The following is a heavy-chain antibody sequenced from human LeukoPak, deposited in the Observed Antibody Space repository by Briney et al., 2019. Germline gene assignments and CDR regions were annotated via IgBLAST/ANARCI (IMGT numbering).Heavy chain of an antibody. V-gene: IGHV1-18*01. Sequence: EASVKVSCKASGYTFTSYGISWVRRAPGQGLEWMGWISAYNGNTNYAQKLQGRVTMTTDTSTSTAYMELRSLRSDDTAVYYCARGGFGESIYLNDNWFDPWGQGTLVIVSS. CDR3: ARGGFGESIYLNDNWFDP. D-gene: IGHD3-10*01. CDR2: ISAYNGNT. J-gene: IGHJ5*02. CDR1: GYTFTSYG.